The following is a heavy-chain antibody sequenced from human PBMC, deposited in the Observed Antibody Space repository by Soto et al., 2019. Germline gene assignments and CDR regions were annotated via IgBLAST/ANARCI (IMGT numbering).Heavy chain of an antibody. V-gene: IGHV2-26*01. CDR2: FFSDAER. D-gene: IGHD4-17*01. CDR3: ARMDGDYNYYGLDV. Sequence: GSGPTLVNPTEPLTLTCSVSGFSLTNGRMGVSWIRQPPGKALEWLAHFFSDAERSYSTSMRSRLNMYKDSSGSQVVLTMTNMAPADTATYFCARMDGDYNYYGLDVWGHGIAVTVSS. J-gene: IGHJ6*02. CDR1: GFSLTNGRMG.